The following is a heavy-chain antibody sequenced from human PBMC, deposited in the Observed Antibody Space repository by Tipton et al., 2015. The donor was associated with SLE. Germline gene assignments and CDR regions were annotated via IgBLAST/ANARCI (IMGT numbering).Heavy chain of an antibody. CDR2: ISTYNGNT. D-gene: IGHD6-13*01. CDR3: ARGGVAAAGRTFDY. J-gene: IGHJ4*02. Sequence: QLVQSGVEVKKPGASVKVSCKASGYTFVSYGINWVRQAPGQGLEWMGWISTYNGNTNYAQKFQGRVTMTTDTSTSTVYMDLKSLRSDDTAVYYCARGGVAAAGRTFDYWRQGTLVTVSS. V-gene: IGHV1-18*01. CDR1: GYTFVSYG.